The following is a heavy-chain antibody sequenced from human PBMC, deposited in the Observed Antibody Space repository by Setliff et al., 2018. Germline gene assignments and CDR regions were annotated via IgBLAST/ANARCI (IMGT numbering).Heavy chain of an antibody. J-gene: IGHJ4*02. CDR1: GFRFSGLY. CDR2: ISGDGNTV. D-gene: IGHD1-26*01. CDR3: VRDGAGAFDY. Sequence: GGSLRLSCAASGFRFSGLYMSWVRQVPGKGLEWLSKISGDGNTVYYADSVKGRFTISRDNAKNTLYLQMNSLRAEDTAVYYCVRDGAGAFDYWGQGALVTVSS. V-gene: IGHV3-11*04.